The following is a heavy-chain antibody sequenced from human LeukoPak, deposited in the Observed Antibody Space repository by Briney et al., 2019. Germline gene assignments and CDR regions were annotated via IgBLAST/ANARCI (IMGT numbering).Heavy chain of an antibody. D-gene: IGHD3-16*01. J-gene: IGHJ4*02. V-gene: IGHV3-74*01. CDR1: GFTFGGSW. CDR2: INTDGSGT. Sequence: GGSLRLSCEASGFTFGGSWMHWVRQAPGKGLEWVSRINTDGSGTSYADSVKGRFTISRDNAKNTPYLQMNSLRAEDTAVYYCARSMGEGGQGTLVTVSS. CDR3: ARSMGE.